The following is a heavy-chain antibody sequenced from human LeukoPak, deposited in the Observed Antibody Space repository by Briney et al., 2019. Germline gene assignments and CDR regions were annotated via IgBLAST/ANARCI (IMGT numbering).Heavy chain of an antibody. CDR3: ARDLPEPPRPDYYYYMDV. CDR2: INPSGGST. CDR1: GYTFTSYY. J-gene: IGHJ6*03. Sequence: ASVKVSCKASGYTFTSYYMHWVRQAPGQGLEWMGIINPSGGSTSYAQKFQGRVTMTKDMSTSTVYMELSSLRSEDTAEYYCARDLPEPPRPDYYYYMDVWGEGTTVTVSS. V-gene: IGHV1-46*01. D-gene: IGHD1-14*01.